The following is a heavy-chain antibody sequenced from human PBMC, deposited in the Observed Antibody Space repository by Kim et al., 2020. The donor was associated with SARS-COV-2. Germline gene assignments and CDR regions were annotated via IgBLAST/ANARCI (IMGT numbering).Heavy chain of an antibody. Sequence: SETLSLTCTVSGGSVSSGSYYWSWIRQPPGKGLEWIGYIYYSGSTNYNPSLKSRVTISVDTSKNQFSLKLSSVTAADTAVYYCARDFRGIQLWDDAFDI. D-gene: IGHD5-18*01. CDR1: GGSVSSGSYY. J-gene: IGHJ3*02. V-gene: IGHV4-61*01. CDR2: IYYSGST. CDR3: ARDFRGIQLWDDAFDI.